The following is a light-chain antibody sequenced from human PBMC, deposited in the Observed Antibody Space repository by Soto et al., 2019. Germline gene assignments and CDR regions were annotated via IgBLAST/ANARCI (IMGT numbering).Light chain of an antibody. Sequence: DYQVTQSPSTLSASVGDRVTITCRASQSISSWLAWYQQKPGKAPKLLIYDASSLESGVPSRFSGSGSGTEFTLTISSLQPDDFATYYCQQYNSFLTFGGGTKVDI. CDR3: QQYNSFLT. J-gene: IGKJ4*01. V-gene: IGKV1-5*01. CDR1: QSISSW. CDR2: DAS.